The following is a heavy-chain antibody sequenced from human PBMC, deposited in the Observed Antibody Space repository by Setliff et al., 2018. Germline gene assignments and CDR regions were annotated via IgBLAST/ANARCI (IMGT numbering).Heavy chain of an antibody. V-gene: IGHV4-4*07. CDR2: IYIGGSA. CDR1: GGSISSYY. CDR3: ARAYTYGYIDY. J-gene: IGHJ4*02. Sequence: SETLSLTCTVSGGSISSYYWSWIRQPAGKGLEWIGHIYIGGSANYNPSLKSRVTMSIDTSKNQFSLKLRSVTAADTAVYFCARAYTYGYIDYWGQGTLVTVSS. D-gene: IGHD5-18*01.